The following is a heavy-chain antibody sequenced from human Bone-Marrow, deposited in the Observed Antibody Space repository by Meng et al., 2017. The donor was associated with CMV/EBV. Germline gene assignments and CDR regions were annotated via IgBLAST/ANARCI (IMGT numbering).Heavy chain of an antibody. CDR1: GFTFSRHW. D-gene: IGHD2-2*01. CDR2: INNDGRTT. J-gene: IGHJ3*02. V-gene: IGHV3-74*01. Sequence: GESLKISCAASGFTFSRHWIHWVRQAPGKGLVWVSRINNDGRTTSYADSVKGRFTMSRDNAKNTVYLQMSSLSAEDTAVYYCARASAGYCSSTSCLNAFDIWGQGTMVTVSS. CDR3: ARASAGYCSSTSCLNAFDI.